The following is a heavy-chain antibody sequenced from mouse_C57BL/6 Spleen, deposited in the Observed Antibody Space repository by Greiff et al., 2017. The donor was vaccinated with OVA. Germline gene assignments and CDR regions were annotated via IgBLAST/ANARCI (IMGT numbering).Heavy chain of an antibody. V-gene: IGHV2-5*01. CDR1: GFSLTSYG. J-gene: IGHJ4*01. CDR3: AKTRDSPLYAMDY. Sequence: QVQLKESGPGLVQPSQSLSITCTVSGFSLTSYGVHWVRQSPGKGLEWLGVIWRGGSTDYNAAFMSRLSITKDNSKSQVFFKMNSLQADDTAIYYCAKTRDSPLYAMDYWGQGTSVTVSS. CDR2: IWRGGST.